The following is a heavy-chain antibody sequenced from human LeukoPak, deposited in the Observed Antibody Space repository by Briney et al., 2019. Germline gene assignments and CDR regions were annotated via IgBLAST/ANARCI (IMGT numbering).Heavy chain of an antibody. J-gene: IGHJ4*02. CDR3: ARRGIALGY. D-gene: IGHD1-26*01. CDR1: GGSISSSSYY. CDR2: IYYSGST. Sequence: SETLSLTCTVSGGSISSSSYYWGWIRQPPGKGLEWIGSIYYSGSTYYNPSLKSRVTISVDTSKNQFSLKLSSVTAADTAVYYCARRGIALGYWGQGTLVTVSS. V-gene: IGHV4-39*01.